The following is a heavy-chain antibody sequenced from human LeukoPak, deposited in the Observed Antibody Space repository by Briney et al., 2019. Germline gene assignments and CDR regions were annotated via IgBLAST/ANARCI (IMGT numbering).Heavy chain of an antibody. CDR3: ARLYYDFWSGGRETAGYFDY. D-gene: IGHD3-3*01. Sequence: SETLSLTCTVSGGSISSYYWSWIRQPPGKRLEWIGYIYYSGSTNYNPSLKSRVTISVDTSKNQFSLKLSSVTAADTAVYYCARLYYDFWSGGRETAGYFDYWGQGTLVTVSS. V-gene: IGHV4-59*01. CDR1: GGSISSYY. CDR2: IYYSGST. J-gene: IGHJ4*02.